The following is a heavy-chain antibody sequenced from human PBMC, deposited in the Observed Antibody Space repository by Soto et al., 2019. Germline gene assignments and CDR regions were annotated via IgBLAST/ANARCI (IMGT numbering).Heavy chain of an antibody. CDR3: ARTGHYYDSSGYSLMDV. CDR2: IYTSGST. V-gene: IGHV4-4*07. CDR1: GGSISSYY. D-gene: IGHD3-22*01. Sequence: PSETLSLTCTVSGGSISSYYWRWIRQPAGKGLEWIGRIYTSGSTNYNPSLKSRVTMSVDTSKNQFSLKLSSVAAADTAVYYCARTGHYYDSSGYSLMDVWGQGTTVTVSS. J-gene: IGHJ6*02.